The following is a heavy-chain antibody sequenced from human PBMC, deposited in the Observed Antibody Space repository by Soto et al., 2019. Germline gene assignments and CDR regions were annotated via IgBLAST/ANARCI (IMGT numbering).Heavy chain of an antibody. CDR1: GFTFSNAW. J-gene: IGHJ4*02. CDR3: TDQDRWGYNTPYYFDY. D-gene: IGHD5-12*01. CDR2: IKSKTDGGTT. V-gene: IGHV3-15*01. Sequence: EVQLVESGGGLVKPGGSLRLSCAASGFTFSNAWMSWVRQAPGTGLEWVGRIKSKTDGGTTDYAAPVKGRFTISRDDSKNTLYLQMNSLTTEDTAVYYCTDQDRWGYNTPYYFDYWGQGTLVTVSS.